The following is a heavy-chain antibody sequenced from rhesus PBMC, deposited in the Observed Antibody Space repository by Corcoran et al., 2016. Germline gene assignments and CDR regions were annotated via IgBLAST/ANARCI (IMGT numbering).Heavy chain of an antibody. D-gene: IGHD3-3*01. V-gene: IGHV4-160*01. Sequence: QVQLQESGPGLVKPSETLSLTCAVSGGSFSSYWWGWFRQPPGKGLEWIGSIYGSSRATDSTPSIKIRAPISRDTSKTQFSLKRSSVTAADTAVYYCAIPVLWSGYYHVDVWGRGVLVTVSS. J-gene: IGHJ5-2*02. CDR2: IYGSSRAT. CDR1: GGSFSSYW. CDR3: AIPVLWSGYYHVDV.